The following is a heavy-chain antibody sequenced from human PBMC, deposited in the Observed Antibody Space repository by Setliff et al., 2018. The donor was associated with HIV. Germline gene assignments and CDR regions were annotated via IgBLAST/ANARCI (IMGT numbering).Heavy chain of an antibody. CDR2: NSGSGDDT. CDR1: GFTFTNYA. D-gene: IGHD2-2*01. Sequence: SLRLSCAASGFTFTNYAMSWVRQAPGKGLEWVSSNSGSGDDTYYADSVKGRFTISRDKFKNTLYLQMNSLRVDDTAVYYCARGSKGESGSTTICDSWGQGTQVTVSS. V-gene: IGHV3-23*01. CDR3: ARGSKGESGSTTICDS. J-gene: IGHJ5*01.